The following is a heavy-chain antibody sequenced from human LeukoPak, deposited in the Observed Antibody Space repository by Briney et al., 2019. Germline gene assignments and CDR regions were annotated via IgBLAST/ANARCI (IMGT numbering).Heavy chain of an antibody. V-gene: IGHV4-34*01. CDR2: INHSGST. CDR3: ARLVRGVKDRRPYRNWFDP. CDR1: GGSFSGYY. D-gene: IGHD3-10*01. J-gene: IGHJ5*02. Sequence: KPSETLSLTCAVYGGSFSGYYWSWIRQPPGKGLEWIGEINHSGSTNYNPSLKSRVTISVDTSKNLFSLKLSSVTAADTAVYYCARLVRGVKDRRPYRNWFDPWGQGTLVTVSS.